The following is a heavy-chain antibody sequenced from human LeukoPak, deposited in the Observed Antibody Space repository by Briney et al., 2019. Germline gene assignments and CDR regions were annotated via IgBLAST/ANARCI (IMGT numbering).Heavy chain of an antibody. D-gene: IGHD3-16*01. CDR1: GGSISSYY. CDR2: IYTSGST. Sequence: SETLSLTCTVSGGSISSYYWSWIRQPAGKGLEWIGRIYTSGSTNYNPSLKSRVTMSVDTSKNQFSLKLSSVTAADTAVYYCARDPPSYDLGDRWSFDIWGQGTMVTVSS. J-gene: IGHJ3*02. V-gene: IGHV4-4*07. CDR3: ARDPPSYDLGDRWSFDI.